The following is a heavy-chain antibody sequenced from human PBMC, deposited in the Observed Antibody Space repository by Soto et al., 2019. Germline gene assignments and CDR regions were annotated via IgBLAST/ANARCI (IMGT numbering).Heavy chain of an antibody. Sequence: QVQLVESGGGVVQPGRSLRLSCAASGFTFSSYGMHWVRQAPGKGLEWVAVIWDDGSNKNYADSVKGRFSISRDNSKNTLYLQMNSLRAEDTAVYYCAREFWSGPFDHWGQGTLVTVSS. CDR2: IWDDGSNK. CDR3: AREFWSGPFDH. CDR1: GFTFSSYG. V-gene: IGHV3-33*01. J-gene: IGHJ4*02. D-gene: IGHD3-3*01.